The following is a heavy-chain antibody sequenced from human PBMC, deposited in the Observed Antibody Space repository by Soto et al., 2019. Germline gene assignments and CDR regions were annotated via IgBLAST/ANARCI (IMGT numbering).Heavy chain of an antibody. Sequence: QVQLVESGGGAVQPGRSLRLSCAASGFIFSSYGMHWVRQAPGKGLEWVAVIWYDGSNQYYTDSVQGRFTISRDNSKNTRYLHMNSLRAEDTAVYYCARDSLQQLIEPPFDYWGQGTLVTVSS. CDR3: ARDSLQQLIEPPFDY. CDR2: IWYDGSNQ. CDR1: GFIFSSYG. J-gene: IGHJ4*02. V-gene: IGHV3-33*01. D-gene: IGHD6-13*01.